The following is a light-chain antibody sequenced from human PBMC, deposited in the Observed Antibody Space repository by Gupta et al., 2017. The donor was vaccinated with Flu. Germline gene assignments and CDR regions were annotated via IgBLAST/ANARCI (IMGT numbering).Light chain of an antibody. CDR3: QQSDSTPHT. CDR2: AAS. CDR1: QSISSY. J-gene: IGKJ4*01. V-gene: IGKV1-39*01. Sequence: PASLSASVGDSVTITCRASQSISSYLNWYQQKPGKAPNLLIYAASSLQSGLPSRFSGSGSGTDFTLTISSLRPEDFATYYCQQSDSTPHTFGGGTKVEIK.